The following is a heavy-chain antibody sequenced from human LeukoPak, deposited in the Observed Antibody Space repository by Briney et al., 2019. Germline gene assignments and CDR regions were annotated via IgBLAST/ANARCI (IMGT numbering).Heavy chain of an antibody. CDR3: ARGGGIGYCSSTSCRIPYYYYYYMDV. CDR1: GGSFSGYY. V-gene: IGHV4-34*01. D-gene: IGHD2-2*01. Sequence: PSETLSLTCAVYGGSFSGYYWSWIRQPPGKGLEWIGEINHSGSTNYNPSLKSRVTISVDTSKNQFSLKLSSVTAADTAVYYCARGGGIGYCSSTSCRIPYYYYYYMDVWGKGTTVTVSS. CDR2: INHSGST. J-gene: IGHJ6*03.